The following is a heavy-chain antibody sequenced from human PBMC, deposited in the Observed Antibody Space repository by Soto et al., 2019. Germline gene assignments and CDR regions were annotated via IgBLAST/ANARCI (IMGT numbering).Heavy chain of an antibody. CDR3: AQDIHYDSSGYYDY. D-gene: IGHD3-22*01. CDR2: ISCNSGSI. V-gene: IGHV3-9*01. Sequence: GGSLRLSCAPSRFTFDDYTMHWVRQAPGKGLEWVSGISCNSGSIGYADSVKGRFTISRENAKNSLYLQMNSLRAEDTALYYWAQDIHYDSSGYYDYWGKGHMVTVSS. CDR1: RFTFDDYT. J-gene: IGHJ4*02.